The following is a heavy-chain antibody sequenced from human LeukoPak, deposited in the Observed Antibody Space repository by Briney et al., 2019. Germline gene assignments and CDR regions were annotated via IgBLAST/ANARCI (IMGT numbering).Heavy chain of an antibody. CDR2: IYHSGST. CDR3: AREYCSRTTCYFDY. J-gene: IGHJ4*02. Sequence: TSQTLSLTCAVSGGSISSGGYSWSWIRQPPGKGLEWIGYIYHSGSTYYNPSLKSRVAISVDTSKDQFSLKLSSVTAADTAVYFCAREYCSRTTCYFDYWGQGSLVTVSS. V-gene: IGHV4-30-2*01. CDR1: GGSISSGGYS. D-gene: IGHD2-2*01.